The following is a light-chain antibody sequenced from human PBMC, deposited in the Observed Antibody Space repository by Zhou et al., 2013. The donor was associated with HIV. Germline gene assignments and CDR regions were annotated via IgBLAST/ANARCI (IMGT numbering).Light chain of an antibody. CDR3: QQSYSIPLT. CDR1: QTINNY. V-gene: IGKV1-39*01. J-gene: IGKJ4*01. CDR2: LAS. Sequence: DIQMAQSPSSLSASIGDTVTITCRASQTINNYLNWYQHKPGKAPKLLIFLASNLQTGVPSRFRGSASGTNFSLTISNLQPDDCATYYCQQSYSIPLTFGGGTKVEIK.